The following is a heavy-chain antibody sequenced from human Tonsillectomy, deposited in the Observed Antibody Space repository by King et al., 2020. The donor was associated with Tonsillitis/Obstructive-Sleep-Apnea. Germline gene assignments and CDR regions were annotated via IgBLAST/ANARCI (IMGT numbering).Heavy chain of an antibody. CDR3: ARTFRTGGYWYFDL. D-gene: IGHD7-27*01. CDR1: GGSISDRSYY. Sequence: QVQLQESGPGLVKPSQTLSLTCTVSGGSISDRSYYWRWIRQHPGKGLEWIGYIYFSGRTYYNSSLQSRVTISVATSKNQFSLKLSSVTVADTAVYYCARTFRTGGYWYFDLWGRGTLVTVSS. CDR2: IYFSGRT. J-gene: IGHJ2*01. V-gene: IGHV4-31*03.